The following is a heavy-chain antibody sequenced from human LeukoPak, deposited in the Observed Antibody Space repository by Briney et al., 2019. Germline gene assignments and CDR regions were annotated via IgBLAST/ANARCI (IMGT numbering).Heavy chain of an antibody. CDR1: GGSFSGYY. D-gene: IGHD2-2*01. CDR3: ARSWHQLLSSARPYFDY. V-gene: IGHV4-34*01. Sequence: SETLSLTCAVYGGSFSGYYWSWIRQPPGKGLEWIGEINHSGSTNYNPSLKSRVTISVDTSKNQFSLKLSSVTAADTAVYYCARSWHQLLSSARPYFDYWGQGTLVTVSS. CDR2: INHSGST. J-gene: IGHJ4*02.